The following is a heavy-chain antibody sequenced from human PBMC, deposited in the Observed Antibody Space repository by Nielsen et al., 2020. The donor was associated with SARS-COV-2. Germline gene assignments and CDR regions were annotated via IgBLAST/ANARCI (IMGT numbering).Heavy chain of an antibody. D-gene: IGHD6-19*01. CDR1: GYTFSHYV. J-gene: IGHJ4*02. CDR2: ISTRTGNP. Sequence: ASVKVSCRASGYTFSHYVINWVRQAPGQGLEWMGWISTRTGNPTYAQGFTGRFVLSLDTSVSTAYLEITSLRGEDTAVYYCATEPAVAGQGRLDYWGQGSLVTVST. V-gene: IGHV7-4-1*02. CDR3: ATEPAVAGQGRLDY.